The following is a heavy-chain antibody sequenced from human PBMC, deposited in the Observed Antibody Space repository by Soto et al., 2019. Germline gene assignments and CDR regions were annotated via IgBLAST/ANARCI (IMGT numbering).Heavy chain of an antibody. CDR1: GFPFSKYS. D-gene: IGHD6-6*01. CDR2: ISSSSSYI. J-gene: IGHJ4*01. Sequence: GGSLRLSCAASGFPFSKYSMNWVRQAPGKGLEWVSSISSSSSYIFYADSVKGRFTISRDNAENSLYLQMNSLRTEDTAVYFCARALIAASPLKWGQGTLVTVSS. CDR3: ARALIAASPLK. V-gene: IGHV3-21*01.